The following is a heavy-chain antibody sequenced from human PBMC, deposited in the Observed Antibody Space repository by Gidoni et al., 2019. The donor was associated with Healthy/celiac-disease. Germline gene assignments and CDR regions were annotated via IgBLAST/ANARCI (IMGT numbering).Heavy chain of an antibody. CDR3: ARKAGDCSGGSCYLSGMDV. Sequence: EVQLVESGGGLVKPGGSLSLSCAASGFTFSSYSMTWVLQAPGKGLEWVSSISSSSSYIYYADSVKGRFTISRDNAKNSLYLQMNSLRAEDTAVYYCARKAGDCSGGSCYLSGMDVWGQGTTVTVSS. CDR1: GFTFSSYS. D-gene: IGHD2-15*01. CDR2: ISSSSSYI. J-gene: IGHJ6*02. V-gene: IGHV3-21*01.